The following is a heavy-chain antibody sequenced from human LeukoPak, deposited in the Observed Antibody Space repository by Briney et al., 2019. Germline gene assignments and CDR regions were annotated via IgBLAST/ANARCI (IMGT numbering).Heavy chain of an antibody. D-gene: IGHD2-2*01. CDR2: IYYSGTT. CDR3: ARARYANAWYAFDI. V-gene: IGHV4-39*07. CDR1: GGSISSPNHD. Sequence: SETLSLTCSVSGGSISSPNHDWAWIRQPPGQGLEWIGSIYYSGTTYYNLSLKSRVTLSVDTSQNQFSLKLTSVTAADTAVYYCARARYANAWYAFDIWGQGTMVTVSS. J-gene: IGHJ3*02.